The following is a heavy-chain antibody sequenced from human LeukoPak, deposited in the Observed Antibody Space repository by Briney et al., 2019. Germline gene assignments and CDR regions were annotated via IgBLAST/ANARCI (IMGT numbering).Heavy chain of an antibody. CDR2: IYPDDSDT. V-gene: IGHV5-51*01. Sequence: GESLKISCKVSGYRFTSYWIGWVRQMPGKGLEWMGLIYPDDSDTRYSPSFQGQVTISADKSISTAYLQWSSLKASDTAMYYCAIGGDSTTSCYRCFDYWGQGTLVTVSS. J-gene: IGHJ4*02. CDR1: GYRFTSYW. CDR3: AIGGDSTTSCYRCFDY. D-gene: IGHD2-2*02.